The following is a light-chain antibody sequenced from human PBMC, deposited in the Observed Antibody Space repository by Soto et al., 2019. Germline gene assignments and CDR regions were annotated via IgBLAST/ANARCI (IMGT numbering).Light chain of an antibody. CDR1: SSDVGGYNY. J-gene: IGLJ1*01. Sequence: QSVLTQPASVSGSPGQSITISCTGTSSDVGGYNYVSWYQQHPGKAPKLMIYDVSNRPSGVSNRFSGSKSGNTASLTISGPQAEDEADYYCSSYTSSSTRVFGTGTKVPS. V-gene: IGLV2-14*01. CDR2: DVS. CDR3: SSYTSSSTRV.